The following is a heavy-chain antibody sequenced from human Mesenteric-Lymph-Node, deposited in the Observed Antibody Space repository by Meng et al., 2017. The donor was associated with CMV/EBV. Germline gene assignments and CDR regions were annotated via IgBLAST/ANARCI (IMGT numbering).Heavy chain of an antibody. V-gene: IGHV4-34*01. CDR3: ARRRPYYYYGMDV. CDR1: GGSFSGYY. CDR2: INHSGST. J-gene: IGHJ6*02. Sequence: GSLRLSCAVYGGSFSGYYWSWIRQPPGKGLEWIGEINHSGSTNCNPSLKSRVTISVDTSKNQFSLKLSSVTAADTAVYYCARRRPYYYYGMDVWGQGTTVTVSS. D-gene: IGHD6-25*01.